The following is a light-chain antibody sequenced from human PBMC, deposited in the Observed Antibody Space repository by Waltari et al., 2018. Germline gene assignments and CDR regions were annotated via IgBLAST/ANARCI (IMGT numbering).Light chain of an antibody. CDR2: TNN. CDR3: AAWDDSLIWV. J-gene: IGLJ3*02. CDR1: TSNIGSNT. Sequence: QSVLTQPPSASGTPGQRVTISCSGSTSNIGSNTVNWYRQLPGTAPKLLIYTNNPRPSGVPDLFSDSKSGSSASLAISGLQSEDEADYYCAAWDDSLIWVFGGGTKLTVL. V-gene: IGLV1-44*01.